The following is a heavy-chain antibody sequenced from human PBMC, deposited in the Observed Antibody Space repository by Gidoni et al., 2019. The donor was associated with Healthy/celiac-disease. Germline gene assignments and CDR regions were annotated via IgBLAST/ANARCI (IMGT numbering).Heavy chain of an antibody. CDR1: GGPISSGGYY. V-gene: IGHV4-31*03. CDR3: ARGHLDGWFDP. CDR2: IYYSGSP. Sequence: QVQLQESGPGLGKPSQTLSLTCTVSGGPISSGGYYWSWIRQHPGKGLEWIGYIYYSGSPYYNPSLKSRVTISVDTSKNQFSLKLSSVTAADTAVYYCARGHLDGWFDPWGQGTLVTVSS. J-gene: IGHJ5*02. D-gene: IGHD3-9*01.